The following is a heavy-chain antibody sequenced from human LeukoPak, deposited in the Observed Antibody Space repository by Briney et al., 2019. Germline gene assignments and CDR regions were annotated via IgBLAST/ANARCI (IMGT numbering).Heavy chain of an antibody. J-gene: IGHJ4*02. Sequence: GGTLRLSCTASGFTFGDYAMSWVRPAPGKGRWWVGFFRSKAYGGTTEYAASVKGRFTISRDDSKSIAYLQMNSLKTEDTAVYYCTRDLDSSGWYWDYWGQGTLVTVSS. CDR3: TRDLDSSGWYWDY. V-gene: IGHV3-49*04. CDR1: GFTFGDYA. CDR2: FRSKAYGGTT. D-gene: IGHD6-19*01.